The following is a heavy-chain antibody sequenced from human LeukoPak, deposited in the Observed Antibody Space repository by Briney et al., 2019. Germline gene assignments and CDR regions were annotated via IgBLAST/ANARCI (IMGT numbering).Heavy chain of an antibody. V-gene: IGHV4-4*07. D-gene: IGHD3-22*01. CDR1: GDSISSYS. CDR2: IYTSGSS. CDR3: ARQGSGYYQRYFDY. J-gene: IGHJ4*02. Sequence: PSETLSLTCTVSGDSISSYSWSWIRQPAGKGLEWIGRIYTSGSSNYNPSLKSRVTMSVDTSKNQFSLKLNSVTAADTAVYYCARQGSGYYQRYFDYWGQGTLVTVSS.